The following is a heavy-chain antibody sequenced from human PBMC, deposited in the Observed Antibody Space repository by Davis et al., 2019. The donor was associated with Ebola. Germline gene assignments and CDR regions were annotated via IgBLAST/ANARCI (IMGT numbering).Heavy chain of an antibody. CDR3: AREAIVLVPAAHPYYYYYGMDV. Sequence: SGPTLVKPTQTLTLTCTFSGFSLSTSGMCVSWIRQPPGKALEWLARIDWDDDKYYSTSLKTRLTISKDNSKNQVVLTMTNMDPVDTATYYCAREAIVLVPAAHPYYYYYGMDVWGQGTTVTVSS. CDR2: IDWDDDK. J-gene: IGHJ6*02. D-gene: IGHD2-2*01. V-gene: IGHV2-70*11. CDR1: GFSLSTSGMC.